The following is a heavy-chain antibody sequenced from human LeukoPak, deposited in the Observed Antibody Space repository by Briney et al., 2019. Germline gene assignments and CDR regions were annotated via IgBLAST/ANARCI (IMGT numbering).Heavy chain of an antibody. J-gene: IGHJ4*02. CDR2: IYYSGST. D-gene: IGHD3-22*01. V-gene: IGHV4-59*01. Sequence: PSETLSLTCTVSGGSISSYYWSWIRQPPGKGLEWIGYIYYSGSTNYNPSLKSRVTISVDTSKNQFSLKLSSVTAADTAMYYCARTLHSAYYYDSSGYYGFDYWGQGTLVTVSS. CDR3: ARTLHSAYYYDSSGYYGFDY. CDR1: GGSISSYY.